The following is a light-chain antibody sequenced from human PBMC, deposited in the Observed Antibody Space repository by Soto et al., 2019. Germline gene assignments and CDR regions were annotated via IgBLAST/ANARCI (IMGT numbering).Light chain of an antibody. CDR1: QSVLYSSNNKNY. V-gene: IGKV4-1*01. J-gene: IGKJ1*01. Sequence: DIVMTQSPDSLAVSLGERATINCESSQSVLYSSNNKNYLAWYQQKPGQPPKLLIYWASTRESGVPDRFSGSGSGTDFTLTMSSLQADDVAVYYCQQYYSAPWTFGQGTKVEIK. CDR2: WAS. CDR3: QQYYSAPWT.